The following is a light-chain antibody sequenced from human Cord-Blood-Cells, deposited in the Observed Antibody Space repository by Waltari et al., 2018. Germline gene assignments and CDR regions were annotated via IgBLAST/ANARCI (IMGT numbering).Light chain of an antibody. CDR1: SSNIGAGSD. J-gene: IGLJ2*01. CDR2: GTS. CDR3: QSYDSSLSGSV. V-gene: IGLV1-40*01. Sequence: QSVLTQPPSVSGAPGQRVTISCTGSSSNIGAGSDVTWYQQLPGTAPKLPLYGTSNRPSGVPDRFAGSKAGTSAPLASTGLQAEDEADYCCQSYDSSLSGSVFGGGTKLTVL.